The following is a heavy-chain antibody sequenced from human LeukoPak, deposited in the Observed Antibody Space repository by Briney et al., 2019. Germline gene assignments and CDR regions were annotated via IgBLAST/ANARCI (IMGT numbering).Heavy chain of an antibody. CDR3: ARGRDFWSGYYFDY. CDR2: ISSSSSYI. CDR1: GFTFSSYS. J-gene: IGHJ4*02. Sequence: GGSLRLSCAASGFTFSSYSMNWVRQAPGKGLEWVSSISSSSSYIYYADSVKGRFTISRDNAKNSLYLQMNSLRAEDTAVYYCARGRDFWSGYYFDYWGQGTLVTVSS. V-gene: IGHV3-21*01. D-gene: IGHD3-3*01.